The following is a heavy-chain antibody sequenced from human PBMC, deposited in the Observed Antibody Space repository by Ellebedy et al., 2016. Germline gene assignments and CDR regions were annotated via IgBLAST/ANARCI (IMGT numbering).Heavy chain of an antibody. Sequence: GGSLRLSCAASGFTFSSYSMNWVRQAPGKGLEWVSYIRSSGSTIYYADSVKGRFTISRDSAKNSLYQQMNSLRDEDTAVYYCARGSGSYIDGSFDYWGQGTLVTVSS. CDR1: GFTFSSYS. V-gene: IGHV3-48*02. J-gene: IGHJ4*02. D-gene: IGHD1-26*01. CDR2: IRSSGSTI. CDR3: ARGSGSYIDGSFDY.